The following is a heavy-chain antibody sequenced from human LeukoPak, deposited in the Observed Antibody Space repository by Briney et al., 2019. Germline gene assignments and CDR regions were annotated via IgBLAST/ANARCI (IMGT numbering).Heavy chain of an antibody. J-gene: IGHJ4*02. V-gene: IGHV3-11*06. CDR2: ISGSSIYT. Sequence: PGGSLRLSCAASGFTFSDYHMTWIRQAPGKGLEWVSYISGSSIYTRYADSVKGRFTISRDNAKNSLYLQMNSLRAEDTAVYYCARDCVIVGAPCYDYWGQGTLVTVSS. CDR3: ARDCVIVGAPCYDY. CDR1: GFTFSDYH. D-gene: IGHD1-26*01.